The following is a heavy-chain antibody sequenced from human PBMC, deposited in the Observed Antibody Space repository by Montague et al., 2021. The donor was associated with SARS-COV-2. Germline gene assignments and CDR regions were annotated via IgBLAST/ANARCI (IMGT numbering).Heavy chain of an antibody. CDR1: DGSISSPNW. D-gene: IGHD3-10*01. J-gene: IGHJ6*02. Sequence: SETLSLTCAVSDGSISSPNWWNWVRQPPGKGLEWIGEIYYAGNTNYNPSLKSRVTIFIDKSKNHFSLQLSSVTAADTAVYYCARVRYYGSGTSLGMDVWGQGTTVTVSS. V-gene: IGHV4-4*02. CDR2: IYYAGNT. CDR3: ARVRYYGSGTSLGMDV.